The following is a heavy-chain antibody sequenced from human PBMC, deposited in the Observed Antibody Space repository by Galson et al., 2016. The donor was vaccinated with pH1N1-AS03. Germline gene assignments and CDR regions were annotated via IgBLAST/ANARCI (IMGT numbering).Heavy chain of an antibody. Sequence: LRLSCAASGFSLTDYYINWIRQAPGKGLEWVAHISSGGEAIFYADSVKGRFTTSRDNAKSSVYLQIHSLRADDTAVYYCATTDGYNSYFDYWGQGTLVTVSP. CDR2: ISSGGEAI. V-gene: IGHV3-11*01. CDR3: ATTDGYNSYFDY. CDR1: GFSLTDYY. J-gene: IGHJ4*02. D-gene: IGHD5-24*01.